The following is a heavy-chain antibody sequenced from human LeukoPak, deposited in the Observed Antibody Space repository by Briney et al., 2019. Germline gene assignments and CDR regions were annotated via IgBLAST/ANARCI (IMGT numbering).Heavy chain of an antibody. CDR2: IYYSGST. J-gene: IGHJ4*02. CDR1: GGSISSYY. CDR3: ARGGWEGFDY. Sequence: SETLSLTCTVSGGSISSYYWSWIRQPPGKGLERIGYIYYSGSTNYNPSLKSRVTISVDTSKNQFSLKLSSVTAADTAVYYCARGGWEGFDYWGQGTLVTVSS. V-gene: IGHV4-59*01. D-gene: IGHD1-26*01.